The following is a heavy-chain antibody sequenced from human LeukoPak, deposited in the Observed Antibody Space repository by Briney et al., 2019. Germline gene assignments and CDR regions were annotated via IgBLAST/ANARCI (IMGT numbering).Heavy chain of an antibody. CDR3: ARVRVGAQHAFDI. Sequence: ASVKVSCKAPGYTFTSYYMHWVRQAPGQGLEWMGIINPSGGSTSYAQKFQGRVTMTRDTSTSTVYMELSSLRSEDTAVYYCARVRVGAQHAFDIWGQGTMVTVSS. D-gene: IGHD1-26*01. J-gene: IGHJ3*02. CDR1: GYTFTSYY. V-gene: IGHV1-46*01. CDR2: INPSGGST.